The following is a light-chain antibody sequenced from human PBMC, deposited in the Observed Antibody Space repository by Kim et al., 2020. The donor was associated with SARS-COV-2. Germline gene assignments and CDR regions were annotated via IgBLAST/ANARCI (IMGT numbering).Light chain of an antibody. Sequence: SVKLTCTLSSGHSTYAIAWHQQQPEKGPRYLMQLHSDGSHSKGDGIPDRFSASSSGAERYLTISSLQSEDEADYYCQTWATGIGWVFGGGTKVTVL. CDR3: QTWATGIGWV. CDR1: SGHSTYA. V-gene: IGLV4-69*01. J-gene: IGLJ3*02. CDR2: LHSDGSH.